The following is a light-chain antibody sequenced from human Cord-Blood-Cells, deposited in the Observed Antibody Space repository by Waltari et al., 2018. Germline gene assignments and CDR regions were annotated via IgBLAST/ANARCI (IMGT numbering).Light chain of an antibody. CDR2: AAS. Sequence: DIQMTQSPSSLSASVGDRVTITFRASQSISSYLNWYQQKPGKAPKLLIYAASSLQSGVPSRCSGSGSGTDFTLTISSLQPEDFATYYCQQSYSTPWTFGQGTKVEIK. CDR3: QQSYSTPWT. CDR1: QSISSY. V-gene: IGKV1-39*01. J-gene: IGKJ1*01.